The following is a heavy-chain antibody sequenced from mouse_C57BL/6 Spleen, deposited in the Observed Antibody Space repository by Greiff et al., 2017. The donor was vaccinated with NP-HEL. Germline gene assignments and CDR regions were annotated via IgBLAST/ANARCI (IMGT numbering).Heavy chain of an antibody. J-gene: IGHJ2*01. CDR2: IDPSDSET. V-gene: IGHV1-52*01. CDR3: ARPTAQAVFDY. D-gene: IGHD3-2*02. Sequence: QVQLQQSGAELVRPGSSVKLSCKASGYTFTSYWMHWVKQRPIQGLEWIGNIDPSDSETHYNQKFKDKATLTVDKSSSTAYMQLSSLTSEDSAVYYCARPTAQAVFDYWGQGTTLTVSS. CDR1: GYTFTSYW.